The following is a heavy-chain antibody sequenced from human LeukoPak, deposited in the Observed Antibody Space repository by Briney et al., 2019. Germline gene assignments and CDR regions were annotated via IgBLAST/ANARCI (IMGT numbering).Heavy chain of an antibody. CDR1: GGSISSGSYY. CDR3: ARDNDYGDLY. V-gene: IGHV4-39*07. CDR2: IYYSGST. J-gene: IGHJ4*02. D-gene: IGHD4-17*01. Sequence: PSQTLSLTCTVSGGSISSGSYYWSWIRQPAGKGLEWIGSIYYSGSTYYNPSLKSRVTISVDTSKNQFSLKLSSVTAADTAVYYCARDNDYGDLYWGQGTLVTVSS.